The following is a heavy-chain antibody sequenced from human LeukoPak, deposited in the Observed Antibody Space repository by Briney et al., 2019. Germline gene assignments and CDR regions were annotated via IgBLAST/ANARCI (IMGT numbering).Heavy chain of an antibody. D-gene: IGHD6-19*01. Sequence: SETLSLTCTVSGGSISSYYWSWVRQPPGKGLDWIGYIYYSGSTNYNPSLKSRVTISVDTSKNQFSLKLSSVTAAATAVYYCARLDGGPTGWYFAFDIWGQGTMVTVSS. V-gene: IGHV4-59*08. CDR2: IYYSGST. J-gene: IGHJ3*02. CDR3: ARLDGGPTGWYFAFDI. CDR1: GGSISSYY.